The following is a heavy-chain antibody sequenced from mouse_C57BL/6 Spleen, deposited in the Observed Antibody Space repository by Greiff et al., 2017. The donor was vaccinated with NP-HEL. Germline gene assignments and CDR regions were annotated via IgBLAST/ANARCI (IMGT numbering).Heavy chain of an antibody. V-gene: IGHV3-6*01. CDR3: ATGYYGTWFAY. J-gene: IGHJ3*01. Sequence: DVKLQESGPGLVKPSQSLSLTCSVTGYSITSGYYWNWIRQFPGNKLEWMGYISYDGSNNYNPSLKNRISITRDTSKNQFFLKLNSVTTEDTATYYCATGYYGTWFAYWGKGTLVTVSA. CDR2: ISYDGSN. D-gene: IGHD1-1*01. CDR1: GYSITSGYY.